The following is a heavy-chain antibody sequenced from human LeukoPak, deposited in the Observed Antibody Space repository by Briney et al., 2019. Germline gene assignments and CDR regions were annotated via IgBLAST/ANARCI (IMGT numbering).Heavy chain of an antibody. CDR3: ASTSGID. V-gene: IGHV4-59*08. D-gene: IGHD3-10*01. CDR1: GGSISTYY. CDR2: IYNSGYT. Sequence: PSETLSLTCTVSGGSISTYYWSWIRQPPGKGPEWIGYIYNSGYTDYNPSLKSRVIISVDTSKNQFSLRLSSVTAADTAVYYCASTSGIDWGQGTLVTVSS. J-gene: IGHJ4*02.